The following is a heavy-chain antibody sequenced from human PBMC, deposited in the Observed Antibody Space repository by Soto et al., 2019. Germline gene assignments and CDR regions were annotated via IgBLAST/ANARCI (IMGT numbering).Heavy chain of an antibody. Sequence: GGSLRLSCAASGFTFSSYWMSWVRQAPGKGLEWVDNIKQDGSEKYYVDSVKGRFTISRDNAKNSLYLQMNSLRAEDTAVYYCARRRFSVEYCSGGSCYGNWFDPWGQGTLVTVSS. D-gene: IGHD2-15*01. CDR2: IKQDGSEK. CDR3: ARRRFSVEYCSGGSCYGNWFDP. CDR1: GFTFSSYW. V-gene: IGHV3-7*01. J-gene: IGHJ5*02.